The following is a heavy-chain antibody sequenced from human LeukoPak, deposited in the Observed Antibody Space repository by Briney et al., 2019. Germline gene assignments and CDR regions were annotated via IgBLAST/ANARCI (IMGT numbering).Heavy chain of an antibody. V-gene: IGHV4-34*01. D-gene: IGHD6-6*01. CDR2: INHSGST. Sequence: PSETLSLTCAVYGGSFSGYYWSWIRQPPGKGLEWIGEINHSGSTNYNPSLKSRVTISVDTSKNQFSLKLSSVTAADTAVYYCARARPYSSSSDWFDPWGQGTLVTVSS. CDR3: ARARPYSSSSDWFDP. J-gene: IGHJ5*02. CDR1: GGSFSGYY.